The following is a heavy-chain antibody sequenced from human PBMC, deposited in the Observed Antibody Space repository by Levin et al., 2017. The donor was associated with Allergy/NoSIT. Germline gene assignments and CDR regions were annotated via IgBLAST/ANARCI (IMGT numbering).Heavy chain of an antibody. CDR3: ARTGATNRDCSGGSCYSLYYYYYYMDV. D-gene: IGHD2-15*01. CDR2: IYSGGST. V-gene: IGHV3-53*01. CDR1: GFTVSSNY. Sequence: GGSLRLSCAASGFTVSSNYMSWVRQAPGKGLEWVSVIYSGGSTYYADSVKGRFTISRDNSKNTLYLQMNSLRAEDTAVYYCARTGATNRDCSGGSCYSLYYYYYYMDVWGKGTTVTVSS. J-gene: IGHJ6*03.